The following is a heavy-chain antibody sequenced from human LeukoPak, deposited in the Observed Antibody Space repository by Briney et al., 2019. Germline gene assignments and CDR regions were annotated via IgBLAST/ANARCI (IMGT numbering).Heavy chain of an antibody. V-gene: IGHV3-48*04. CDR1: GFTFSTHD. D-gene: IGHD5-18*01. J-gene: IGHJ3*02. Sequence: GGSLRLSCAASGFTFSTHDLNWVRQAPGKGLEWVSFISSRSSTIYYADSVKGRFTISRDNAENSLYLQMNSLRAEDTAVYYCAREGLWPNNDVFDIWGPGTMVTVSS. CDR2: ISSRSSTI. CDR3: AREGLWPNNDVFDI.